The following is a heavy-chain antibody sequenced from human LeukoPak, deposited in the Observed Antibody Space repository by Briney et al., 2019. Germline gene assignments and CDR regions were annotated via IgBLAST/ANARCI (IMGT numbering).Heavy chain of an antibody. D-gene: IGHD3-22*01. CDR3: ANTYSHYYYDSSGYFDY. CDR2: IYYSGST. Sequence: SETLSLTCAVYGGSFSGYYWSWIRQPPGKGLEWIGSIYYSGSTYYNPSLKSRVTISVDTSKNQFSLKLSSVTAADTAVYYCANTYSHYYYDSSGYFDYWGQGTLVTVSS. V-gene: IGHV4-34*01. CDR1: GGSFSGYY. J-gene: IGHJ4*02.